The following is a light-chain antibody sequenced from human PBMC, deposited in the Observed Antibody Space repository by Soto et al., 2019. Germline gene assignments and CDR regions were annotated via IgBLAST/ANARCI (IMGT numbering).Light chain of an antibody. V-gene: IGKV1-33*01. CDR2: DAS. J-gene: IGKJ4*01. CDR3: QQYDNLPLT. Sequence: DVQMTQSPSSLSASVGDRVSITCQASQDISNYLNWNQQKPGKAPKLLIYDASNLETGVPSRFSGSGSGTDFTFTISSLQPEDLATYYCQQYDNLPLTFGGGTKVDIK. CDR1: QDISNY.